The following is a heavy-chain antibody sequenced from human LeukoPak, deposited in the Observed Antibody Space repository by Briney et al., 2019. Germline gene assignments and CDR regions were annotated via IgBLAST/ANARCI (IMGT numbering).Heavy chain of an antibody. CDR2: ITTSSNSI. J-gene: IGHJ4*02. V-gene: IGHV3-21*04. CDR3: ARGLTLIDY. CDR1: GFTFSSYT. D-gene: IGHD2-15*01. Sequence: GGSLRLSCAASGFTFSSYTMNWVRQAPGKGLEWVSSITTSSNSIYYADSVKGRFTISRDNAKNSLYLQMNSLRAEDTALYHCARGLTLIDYWGQGTLVTVSS.